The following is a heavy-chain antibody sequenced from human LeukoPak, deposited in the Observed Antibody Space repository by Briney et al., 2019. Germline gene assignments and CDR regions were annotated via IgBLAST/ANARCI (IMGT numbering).Heavy chain of an antibody. V-gene: IGHV4-39*01. Sequence: SETLSLTCSVSGASVTMGSYYWAWIRQPPGKGLEWIGTFHFSGSTYYNPSLKSRVTISVDTSKNLVSLMLRSVTAADTAVYFCARPFQDYDKGTFFYFFDFWGQGILVTVSS. CDR1: GASVTMGSYY. J-gene: IGHJ4*02. CDR3: ARPFQDYDKGTFFYFFDF. D-gene: IGHD3-22*01. CDR2: FHFSGST.